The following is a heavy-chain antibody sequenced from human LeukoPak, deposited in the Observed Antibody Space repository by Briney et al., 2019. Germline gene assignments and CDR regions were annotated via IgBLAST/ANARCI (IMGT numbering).Heavy chain of an antibody. CDR3: AREAGYYDSSGYYYSAFDY. CDR2: IYYSGST. CDR1: GGSISSSSYY. J-gene: IGHJ4*02. D-gene: IGHD3-22*01. Sequence: PSETLSLTCTVSGGSISSSSYYWGWIRQPPGKGLEWIGSIYYSGSTYYNPSLKSRVTISVDTSKNQFSLKLSSVTAADTAVYYCAREAGYYDSSGYYYSAFDYWGQGTLVTVSS. V-gene: IGHV4-39*02.